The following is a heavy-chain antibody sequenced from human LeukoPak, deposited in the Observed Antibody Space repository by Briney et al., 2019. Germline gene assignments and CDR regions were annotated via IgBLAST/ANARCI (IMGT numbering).Heavy chain of an antibody. CDR2: ISAYNGNT. D-gene: IGHD2-21*02. CDR3: ARDGASYCGADCPLGFDY. CDR1: GYTFTSYG. J-gene: IGHJ4*02. V-gene: IGHV1-18*01. Sequence: ASVKVSCKASGYTFTSYGISWVRQAPGQGLEWMGWISAYNGNTNYAQKLHGRVTMTTDTSTSTAYMELRSLRSDDTAGYYCARDGASYCGADCPLGFDYWGQGTLVTVSS.